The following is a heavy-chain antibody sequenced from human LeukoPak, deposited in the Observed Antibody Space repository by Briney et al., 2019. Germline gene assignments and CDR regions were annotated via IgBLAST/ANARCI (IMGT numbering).Heavy chain of an antibody. J-gene: IGHJ4*02. CDR1: VYIFTDFY. CDR3: ARDGQRRTPAAAGNGEVGH. CDR2: INPNSCDT. V-gene: IGHV1-2*02. Sequence: ASVTVSFRPSVYIFTDFYIHWVRQAPGQGLEWMGWINPNSCDTTYGQKFQGRVTMARDTSISMAYMELTRLRSDDTAVYYCARDGQRRTPAAAGNGEVGHWGQGTLVTVSS. D-gene: IGHD6-13*01.